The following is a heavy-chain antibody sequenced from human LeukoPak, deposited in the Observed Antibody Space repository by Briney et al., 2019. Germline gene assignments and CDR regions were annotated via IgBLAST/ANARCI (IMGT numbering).Heavy chain of an antibody. Sequence: PSGTLSLTCAVSGGSISSSNWWSWVRQSPGKGLEWIGETHHSGNTNYNPSLKSRVTISADKSKNQFSLKLSSVTAADTAVYYCARGRRIRYFDWLSSYWYFDLWGRGTLVTVSS. CDR2: THHSGNT. CDR3: ARGRRIRYFDWLSSYWYFDL. CDR1: GGSISSSNW. J-gene: IGHJ2*01. V-gene: IGHV4-4*02. D-gene: IGHD3-9*01.